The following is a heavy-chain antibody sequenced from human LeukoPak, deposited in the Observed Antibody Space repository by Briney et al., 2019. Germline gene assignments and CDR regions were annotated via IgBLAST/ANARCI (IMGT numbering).Heavy chain of an antibody. CDR2: IRYDGSNK. CDR1: GFTFSSYG. J-gene: IGHJ6*03. CDR3: AKNGRGSYYYYYYYMDV. Sequence: GGSLRLSCAASGFTFSSYGMHWVRQAPGKGLEWVAFIRYDGSNKYYADSVKGRFTISRDNSKNTLYLQMNSLRADDTAVYYCAKNGRGSYYYYYYYMDVWGKGTTVTVSS. V-gene: IGHV3-30*02. D-gene: IGHD1-1*01.